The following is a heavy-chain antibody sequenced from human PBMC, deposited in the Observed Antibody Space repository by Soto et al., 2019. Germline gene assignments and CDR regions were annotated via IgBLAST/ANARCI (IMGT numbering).Heavy chain of an antibody. CDR1: GGTFNSYG. D-gene: IGHD5-12*01. CDR2: IVPIFGPP. J-gene: IGHJ4*02. CDR3: ASRVNGYSGYATHF. V-gene: IGHV1-69*06. Sequence: QVQLVQSGAEVKKPGSSVKVSCKASGGTFNSYGLTWVRQAPGQGLEWMGRIVPIFGPPNYAQKFQGRVTIPADKSTSTAYMELSSLRSEDTAVYYCASRVNGYSGYATHFWGQGTLVTVSS.